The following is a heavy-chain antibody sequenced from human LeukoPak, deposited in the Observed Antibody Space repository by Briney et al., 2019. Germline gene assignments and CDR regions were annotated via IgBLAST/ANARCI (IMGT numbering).Heavy chain of an antibody. D-gene: IGHD3-10*01. J-gene: IGHJ4*02. CDR2: IFYSGST. CDR1: GGSVSSGSYY. V-gene: IGHV4-61*01. Sequence: SETLSLTCTVSGGSVSSGSYYCSWIRQPPGKGLEWIGYIFYSGSTNYNPSLKSRVTISVDTSKNQFSLKLSSVTAADTAVYYCARDLDGSGSYYGYWGQGTLVTVSS. CDR3: ARDLDGSGSYYGY.